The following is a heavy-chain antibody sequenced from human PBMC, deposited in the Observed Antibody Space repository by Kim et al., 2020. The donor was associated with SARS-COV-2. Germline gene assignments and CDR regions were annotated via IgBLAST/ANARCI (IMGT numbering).Heavy chain of an antibody. J-gene: IGHJ4*02. CDR3: AKVDQYSRGDYFDY. V-gene: IGHV3-23*01. D-gene: IGHD6-6*01. Sequence: ADPVKGRFTISRDNSKNTLYLQMNSRRAEDTAVYYCAKVDQYSRGDYFDYWGQGTLVTVSS.